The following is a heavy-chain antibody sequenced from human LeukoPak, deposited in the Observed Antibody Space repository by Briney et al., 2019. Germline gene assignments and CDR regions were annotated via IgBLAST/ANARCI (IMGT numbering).Heavy chain of an antibody. CDR3: ARAGVFAWFDP. Sequence: SETLSLTCTVSGGSISSGDYYWSWIRQPPGKGLEWIGYIYYSGSTYYNPSLKSRVTISVDTSKNQFSLKLSSVTAAGTAVYYCARAGVFAWFDPWGQGTLVTVSS. D-gene: IGHD1-14*01. V-gene: IGHV4-30-4*08. CDR2: IYYSGST. J-gene: IGHJ5*02. CDR1: GGSISSGDYY.